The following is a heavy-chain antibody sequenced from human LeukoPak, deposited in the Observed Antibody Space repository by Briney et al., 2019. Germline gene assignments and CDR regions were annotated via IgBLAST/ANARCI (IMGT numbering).Heavy chain of an antibody. CDR2: ISSDGRTT. D-gene: IGHD6-19*01. Sequence: GGSLRLSCAASGFTLSSYWMYWVRQAPGKGLVWVSRISSDGRTTRYADSVKGRFTISRDNAKNTLYLQMNSLRAEDTAVYYCARIRSGWYHDYWGQGALVTVSS. CDR1: GFTLSSYW. V-gene: IGHV3-74*01. J-gene: IGHJ4*02. CDR3: ARIRSGWYHDY.